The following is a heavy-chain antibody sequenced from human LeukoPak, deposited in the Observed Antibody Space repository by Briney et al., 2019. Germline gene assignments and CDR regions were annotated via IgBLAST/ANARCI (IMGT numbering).Heavy chain of an antibody. V-gene: IGHV3-74*01. CDR2: INPDGSGT. Sequence: GGSLRLSCAASGFTFSTYWMHWVRQGPGKGLVWVSRINPDGSGTSHADSVKGRFTISRDNAKNTLYLQMNSLRAEDTAVYYCAKGILVPPAAYYYYIDVWGKGTTVTVSS. J-gene: IGHJ6*03. D-gene: IGHD2-2*01. CDR1: GFTFSTYW. CDR3: AKGILVPPAAYYYYIDV.